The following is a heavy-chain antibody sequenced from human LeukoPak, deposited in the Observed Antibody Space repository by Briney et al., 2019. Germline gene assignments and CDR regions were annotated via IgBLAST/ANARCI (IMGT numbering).Heavy chain of an antibody. D-gene: IGHD6-6*01. V-gene: IGHV1-2*02. CDR1: GYSFTGYW. J-gene: IGHJ4*02. Sequence: GESLKISCKGSGYSFTGYWIAWVRQAPGQGLEWMGWINPNSGGTNYAQKFQGRVTMTRDTSISTAYMELSRLRSDDTAVYYCARSSSSSPLNFDYWGQGTLVTVSS. CDR3: ARSSSSSPLNFDY. CDR2: INPNSGGT.